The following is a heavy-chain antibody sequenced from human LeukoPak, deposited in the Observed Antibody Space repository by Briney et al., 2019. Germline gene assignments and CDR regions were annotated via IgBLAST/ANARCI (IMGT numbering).Heavy chain of an antibody. V-gene: IGHV1-2*02. CDR2: INPNIGGT. Sequence: SVKLSCKASRHTVTGYYMHWVRQAPGQGLEWMGWINPNIGGTNDAQKFQGRVTITRDTSISTAYMELSRLRSDDTAVYYCARDLHYDILTGYYIGYYFDYWGQGTLVTVSS. CDR3: ARDLHYDILTGYYIGYYFDY. CDR1: RHTVTGYY. D-gene: IGHD3-9*01. J-gene: IGHJ4*02.